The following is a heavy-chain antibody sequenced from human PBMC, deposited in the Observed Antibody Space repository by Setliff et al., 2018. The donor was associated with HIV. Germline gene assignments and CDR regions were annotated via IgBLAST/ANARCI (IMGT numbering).Heavy chain of an antibody. Sequence: GESLKISCAASGFSVSNNYMSWVRRAPGKGLEWVSVIYSGGQTYYADSVKGRFTISRDNSKNTVYLQMNSLRAEDTAMYYCAREWLGYGAYGFDIWGRGTMVTVS. CDR2: IYSGGQT. V-gene: IGHV3-53*01. CDR1: GFSVSNNY. CDR3: AREWLGYGAYGFDI. J-gene: IGHJ3*02. D-gene: IGHD3-10*01.